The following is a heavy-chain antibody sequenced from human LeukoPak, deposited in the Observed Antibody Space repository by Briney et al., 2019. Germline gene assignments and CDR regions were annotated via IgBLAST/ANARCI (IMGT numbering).Heavy chain of an antibody. CDR3: ARDAPHSGFDY. CDR1: GFTFSDHY. Sequence: SGGSLRLSCAASGFTFSDHYMDWVRQAPGKGLEWVGRTRNKANSYTTEYAASVKGRFTISRDDSMKSLYLQMNSLETEDTAVYYCARDAPHSGFDYWGQGTLVTVSS. V-gene: IGHV3-72*01. J-gene: IGHJ4*02. D-gene: IGHD3-10*01. CDR2: TRNKANSYTT.